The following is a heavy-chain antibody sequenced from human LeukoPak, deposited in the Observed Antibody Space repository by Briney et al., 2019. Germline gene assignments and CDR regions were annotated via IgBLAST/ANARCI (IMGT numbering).Heavy chain of an antibody. V-gene: IGHV3-74*01. CDR2: INSDGSST. D-gene: IGHD2-21*02. Sequence: GGSLRLSCAASGFTFSSYWMSWVRQAPGKGLVWVSRINSDGSSTSYADSVKGRFTISRDNAKNTLYLQMNSLRAEDTAVYYCARERVVVTAIEGCYYGMDVWGQGTTVTVSS. CDR3: ARERVVVTAIEGCYYGMDV. CDR1: GFTFSSYW. J-gene: IGHJ6*02.